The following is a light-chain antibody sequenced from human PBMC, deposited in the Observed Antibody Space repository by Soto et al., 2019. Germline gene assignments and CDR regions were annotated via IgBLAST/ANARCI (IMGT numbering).Light chain of an antibody. CDR3: LQTYTRTFA. CDR2: AAS. Sequence: DIQMTQSPSSLSASVGDTVTIDCRTSQGISVFLNWYRQKPGRAPELLIYAASTLHTGVSSRFSGAGSGANFTLTITSLQSDDYATYYCLQTYTRTFAFGPGT. J-gene: IGKJ3*01. V-gene: IGKV1-39*01. CDR1: QGISVF.